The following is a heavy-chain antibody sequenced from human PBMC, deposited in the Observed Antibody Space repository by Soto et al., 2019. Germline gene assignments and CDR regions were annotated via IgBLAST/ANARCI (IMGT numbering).Heavy chain of an antibody. CDR3: ARAYYDSSGYYSFYYFDY. CDR1: GFTFSSYA. V-gene: IGHV3-30-3*01. J-gene: IGHJ4*02. Sequence: GGSLRLSCAASGFTFSSYAMHWVRQAPGKGLEWVAVISYDGSNKYYADSVKGRFTISRDNSKNTLYLQMNSLRAEDTAVYYCARAYYDSSGYYSFYYFDYWGQGTLVTVSS. CDR2: ISYDGSNK. D-gene: IGHD3-22*01.